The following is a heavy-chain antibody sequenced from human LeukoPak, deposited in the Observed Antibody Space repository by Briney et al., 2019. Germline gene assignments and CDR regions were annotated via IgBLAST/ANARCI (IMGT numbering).Heavy chain of an antibody. CDR2: IYHSGST. D-gene: IGHD3-10*01. V-gene: IGHV4-30-2*01. Sequence: SETLSLTCAVSGGAISSGGYAWSWIRQPRGKGLEWSVYIYHSGSTYYNPSRKSRITISVYRAKNQFSLKLSSVTAADTAVYYCARFLRGALDYWGQGTLVTVSS. J-gene: IGHJ4*02. CDR3: ARFLRGALDY. CDR1: GGAISSGGYA.